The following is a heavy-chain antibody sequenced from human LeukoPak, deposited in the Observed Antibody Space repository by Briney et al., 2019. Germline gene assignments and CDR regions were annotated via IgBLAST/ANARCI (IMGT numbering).Heavy chain of an antibody. V-gene: IGHV3-49*04. Sequence: GGSLRLSCTASGFTFGAYAMTWVRQAPGKGLEWVSFIRSRTYGGTTEYAASVKGRFTISRDNSKSIAYLQMNSLKTEDTAVYYCARDQYAGYDPYYFDYWGQGTLVTVSS. CDR1: GFTFGAYA. J-gene: IGHJ4*02. D-gene: IGHD2-2*01. CDR2: IRSRTYGGTT. CDR3: ARDQYAGYDPYYFDY.